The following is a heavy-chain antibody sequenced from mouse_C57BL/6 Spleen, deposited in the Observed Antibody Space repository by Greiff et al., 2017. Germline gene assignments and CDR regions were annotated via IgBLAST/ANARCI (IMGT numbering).Heavy chain of an antibody. Sequence: QVQLKQSGAELVRPGASVKLSCKASGYTFTDYYINWVKPRPGQGLEWIARVYPGSGSPNYNEKFKGKAKLPVAPSSSTAYMQLSSLTSEDSAVYYCASGGLDYYGSSYGYYFDYWGQGTTLTVSS. CDR2: VYPGSGSP. J-gene: IGHJ2*01. CDR3: ASGGLDYYGSSYGYYFDY. CDR1: GYTFTDYY. D-gene: IGHD1-1*01. V-gene: IGHV1-76*01.